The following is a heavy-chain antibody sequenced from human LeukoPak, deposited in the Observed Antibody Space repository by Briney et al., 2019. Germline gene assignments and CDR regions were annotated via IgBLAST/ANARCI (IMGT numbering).Heavy chain of an antibody. V-gene: IGHV3-21*03. D-gene: IGHD3-10*01. CDR3: ARDCWDYGSGSYCGIDY. CDR1: GFTFSSYN. Sequence: GGSLRLSCAASGFTFSSYNMNWVRRAPGKGLECVSSITSSSNYIYYADSVKGRFTISRDNAKNSLYLQMNSLRAQDTTVYYCARDCWDYGSGSYCGIDYWGQGTLVTVSS. J-gene: IGHJ4*02. CDR2: ITSSSNYI.